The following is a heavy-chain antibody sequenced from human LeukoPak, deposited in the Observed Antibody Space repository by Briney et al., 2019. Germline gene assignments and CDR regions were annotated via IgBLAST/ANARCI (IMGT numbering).Heavy chain of an antibody. CDR3: ARFAAGGSYYYYMDV. Sequence: GGSLRLSCAASGFTFSNAWMSWVRQAPGKGLEWVGRIKSKTDGGTTDYAAPVKGRFTISRDDSKNTLYLQMNSLRADDTAVYYCARFAAGGSYYYYMDVWGKGTTVTVSS. D-gene: IGHD3-10*01. CDR1: GFTFSNAW. CDR2: IKSKTDGGTT. V-gene: IGHV3-15*01. J-gene: IGHJ6*03.